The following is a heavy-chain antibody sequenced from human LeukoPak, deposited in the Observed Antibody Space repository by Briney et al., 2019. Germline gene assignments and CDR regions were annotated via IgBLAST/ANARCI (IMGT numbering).Heavy chain of an antibody. D-gene: IGHD3-16*01. CDR3: ARGGGLDV. Sequence: GGSLRLPCAASGFTFSSYWMNWARQAPGKGLEWVASINHNGSVNYYVDSVKGRFTISRDNAKNSLYLQMSNLRAEDTAVYFCARGGGLDVWGQGATVTVSS. V-gene: IGHV3-7*03. CDR2: INHNGSVN. CDR1: GFTFSSYW. J-gene: IGHJ6*02.